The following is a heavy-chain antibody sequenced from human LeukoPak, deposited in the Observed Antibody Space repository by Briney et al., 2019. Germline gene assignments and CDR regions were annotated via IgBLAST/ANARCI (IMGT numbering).Heavy chain of an antibody. CDR1: GYTFTSYA. J-gene: IGHJ4*02. Sequence: GASVKVSCKASGYTFTSYAMHWVRQAPGQRLEWMGWINAGNGNTKYSQKFQGRVTITRDTSASTAYMELSSLRSEDTAVYYCAIKNPGYSSSWGFDYWGQGTLVTVSS. V-gene: IGHV1-3*01. CDR3: AIKNPGYSSSWGFDY. D-gene: IGHD6-13*01. CDR2: INAGNGNT.